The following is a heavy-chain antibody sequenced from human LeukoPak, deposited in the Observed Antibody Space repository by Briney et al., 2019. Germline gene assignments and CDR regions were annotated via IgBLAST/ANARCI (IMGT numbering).Heavy chain of an antibody. Sequence: SETLSLTCTVSGGSICRYYWSWIRQPAGKGLEWIGYIYYSGSTNYNPSLKSRVTISVDTSKNQFSLKLSSVTAADTAVYYCARSKYSSGWSYYYYYYGMDVWGQGTTVTVSS. CDR1: GGSICRYY. D-gene: IGHD6-19*01. J-gene: IGHJ6*02. V-gene: IGHV4-59*08. CDR2: IYYSGST. CDR3: ARSKYSSGWSYYYYYYGMDV.